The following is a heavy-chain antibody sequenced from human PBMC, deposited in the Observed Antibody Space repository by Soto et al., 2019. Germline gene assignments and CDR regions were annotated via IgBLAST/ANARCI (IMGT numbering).Heavy chain of an antibody. Sequence: SGGSLRLSCAASGFTVSSNYMSWVRQAPGKGLEWVSVNYSGGSTYYADSVKGRFTISRDNSKNTLYLQMNSLRAEDTSVYYCARDEYSYDDYYYGMDVWGQGTTVTVSS. CDR1: GFTVSSNY. D-gene: IGHD5-18*01. V-gene: IGHV3-53*01. CDR2: NYSGGST. CDR3: ARDEYSYDDYYYGMDV. J-gene: IGHJ6*02.